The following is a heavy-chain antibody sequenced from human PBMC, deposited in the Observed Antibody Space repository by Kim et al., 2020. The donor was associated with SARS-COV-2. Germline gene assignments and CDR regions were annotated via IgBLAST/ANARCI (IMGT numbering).Heavy chain of an antibody. D-gene: IGHD3-22*01. V-gene: IGHV3-23*03. Sequence: GGSLRLSCAASGFTFSSYAMSWVRQAPGKGLEWVSVIYSGGSSTYYADSVKGRFTISRDNSKNTLYLQMNSLRAEDTAVYYCAKAPVAYYYDSSGYYFDYWGQGTLVTVSS. CDR1: GFTFSSYA. J-gene: IGHJ4*02. CDR3: AKAPVAYYYDSSGYYFDY. CDR2: IYSGGSST.